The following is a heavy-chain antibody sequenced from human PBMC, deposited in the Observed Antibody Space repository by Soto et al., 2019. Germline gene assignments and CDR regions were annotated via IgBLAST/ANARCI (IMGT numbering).Heavy chain of an antibody. V-gene: IGHV3-30-3*01. Sequence: QVQLVESGGGVVQPGRSLRLSCAASAFTFRNYAMHWVRQAPGKGLEWVAVISYDGTYKYYADSVKGRFTISRDNSKNTVYLQMSSLRAEDTAVYYCARDGIYDGSGYYGSYFDYWGQGSLVTVSS. D-gene: IGHD3-22*01. J-gene: IGHJ4*02. CDR2: ISYDGTYK. CDR1: AFTFRNYA. CDR3: ARDGIYDGSGYYGSYFDY.